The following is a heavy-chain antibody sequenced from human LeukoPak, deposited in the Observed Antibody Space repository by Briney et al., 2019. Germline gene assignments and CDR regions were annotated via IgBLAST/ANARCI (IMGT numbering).Heavy chain of an antibody. CDR2: ISYDGSNK. J-gene: IGHJ4*02. D-gene: IGHD3-22*01. CDR1: GFTFSSYA. V-gene: IGHV3-30*04. Sequence: GGSLRLSCAASGFTFSSYAMHWVRQAPGKGLEWVAVISYDGSNKYYADSVKGRFTISRDNSKNTLYLQMNSLRAEDTAVYYCARVAQNYYDSSGYFGEFDYWGQGTLVTVSS. CDR3: ARVAQNYYDSSGYFGEFDY.